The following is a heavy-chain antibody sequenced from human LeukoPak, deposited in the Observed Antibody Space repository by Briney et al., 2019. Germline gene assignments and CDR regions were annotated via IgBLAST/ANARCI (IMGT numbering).Heavy chain of an antibody. CDR1: GYTFTSYA. D-gene: IGHD5-12*01. Sequence: GASVKVSCKASGYTFTSYAMHWVRQAPGQRLEWMGWINAGNGNTKYLQKFQGGVTITRDTSASTAYMELSSLRSEDTAVYYCAREVVATIGAWFDPWGQGTLVTVSS. V-gene: IGHV1-3*01. CDR3: AREVVATIGAWFDP. CDR2: INAGNGNT. J-gene: IGHJ5*02.